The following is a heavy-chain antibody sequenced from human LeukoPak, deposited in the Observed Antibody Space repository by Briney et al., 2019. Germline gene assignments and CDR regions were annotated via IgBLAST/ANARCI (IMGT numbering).Heavy chain of an antibody. CDR2: IHSAGTT. V-gene: IGHV3-53*01. CDR3: ARDRGGDAFDI. Sequence: GSLRPSCATSGFTVSSNYMSWVRQAPGKGLEWVSLIHSAGTTYYADSVKGRFTISRDNSKNTLYLQMHSLRPEDTAVYYCARDRGGDAFDIWGQGTMVTVSS. D-gene: IGHD3-16*01. CDR1: GFTVSSNY. J-gene: IGHJ3*02.